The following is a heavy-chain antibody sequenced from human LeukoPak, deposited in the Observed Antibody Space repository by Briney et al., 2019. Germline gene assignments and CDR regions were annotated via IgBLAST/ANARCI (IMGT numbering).Heavy chain of an antibody. D-gene: IGHD3-9*01. Sequence: PGGSLRLSCAASGFTFRNAWMSWVRQAPGKGLEWVGRITDGGTTEYAAPVRGRFTISRDDSKNTVCLQMNSLKTEDTAVYYCTTGLAFLIGTDHWGQGTLVTVSS. V-gene: IGHV3-15*01. J-gene: IGHJ4*02. CDR3: TTGLAFLIGTDH. CDR2: ITDGGTT. CDR1: GFTFRNAW.